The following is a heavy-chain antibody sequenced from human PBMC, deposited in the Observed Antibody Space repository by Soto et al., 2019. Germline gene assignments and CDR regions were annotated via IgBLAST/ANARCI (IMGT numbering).Heavy chain of an antibody. CDR1: GFTFSSYG. CDR2: IWYDGSNK. V-gene: IGHV3-33*01. CDR3: ARDQGAYAEYFQH. Sequence: QVQLVESGGGVVQPGRSLRLSCAASGFTFSSYGMHWVRQAPGKGLEWVALIWYDGSNKYYADSVKGRFTISRDNSKNTLYLQMNSLRAEDTAVYYCARDQGAYAEYFQHWGQGTLVTDSS. D-gene: IGHD1-26*01. J-gene: IGHJ1*01.